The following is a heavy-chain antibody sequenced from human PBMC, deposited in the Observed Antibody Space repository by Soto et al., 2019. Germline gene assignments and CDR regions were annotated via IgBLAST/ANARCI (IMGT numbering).Heavy chain of an antibody. V-gene: IGHV3-30*18. CDR1: GFTFSSYG. Sequence: GGSLRLSCAASGFTFSSYGMHWVRQAPGKGLEWVAVISYDGSNNYYADSVKGRFTISRDNSKNTLYLQMNSLRAEDTAVYYCAKEGGTMVRGVIITGRYYYYGMDVWGQGTTVTVSS. J-gene: IGHJ6*02. CDR3: AKEGGTMVRGVIITGRYYYYGMDV. CDR2: ISYDGSNN. D-gene: IGHD3-10*01.